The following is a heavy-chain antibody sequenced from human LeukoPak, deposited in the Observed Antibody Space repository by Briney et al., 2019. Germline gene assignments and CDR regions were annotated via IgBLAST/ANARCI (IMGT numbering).Heavy chain of an antibody. CDR3: GRRSCSGGSCNCDY. CDR1: GFTFSIYA. J-gene: IGHJ4*02. D-gene: IGHD2-15*01. V-gene: IGHV3-23*01. Sequence: GGSLRLSCAGSGFTFSIYAMAWVRQAPGKGLEWVSAISSGGSNTNYADSVKGRFTMSRDNSKNTLYLQMNSLTAEDTAVYYCGRRSCSGGSCNCDYWAREPWSPSPQ. CDR2: ISSGGSNT.